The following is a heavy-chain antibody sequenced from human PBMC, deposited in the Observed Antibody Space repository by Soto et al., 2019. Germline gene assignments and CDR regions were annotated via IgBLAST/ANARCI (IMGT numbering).Heavy chain of an antibody. CDR1: GGTFSNYA. CDR2: IIPMYGPA. D-gene: IGHD3-10*01. Sequence: QVPLVQSGAEVKKPGSSVTVSCKASGGTFSNYAIHWVRQAPGQGLEWMGGIIPMYGPAKYGQRFQGRVTITADESTTTVYMELTSLTSQDTAVYYCARVTSMVRGVIDNWFDPWGHGTLVTVSS. V-gene: IGHV1-69*01. CDR3: ARVTSMVRGVIDNWFDP. J-gene: IGHJ5*02.